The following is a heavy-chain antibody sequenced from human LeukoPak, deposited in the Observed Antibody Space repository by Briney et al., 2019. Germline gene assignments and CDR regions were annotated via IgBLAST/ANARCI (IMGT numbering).Heavy chain of an antibody. J-gene: IGHJ4*02. CDR3: ARGMAVPAAYY. D-gene: IGHD2-2*01. CDR1: GGSISSSSYY. CDR2: IYYSGST. Sequence: PSETLSLTCTVSGGSISSSSYYWGWIRQPPGRGLKWIGSIYYSGSTYYNPSLKSRVTISVDTSKNQCSLKLSSVTAADTAVYYCARGMAVPAAYYWGQGTLVTVSS. V-gene: IGHV4-39*01.